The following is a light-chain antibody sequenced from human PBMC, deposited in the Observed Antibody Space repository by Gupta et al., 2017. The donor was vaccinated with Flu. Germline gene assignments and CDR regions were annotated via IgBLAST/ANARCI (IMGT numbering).Light chain of an antibody. CDR1: HTIGNY. J-gene: IGKJ5*01. Sequence: IVLTQSPATLSLSPGERATLSCRASHTIGNYLAWYQHKPGQAPRLLIYDTSNRVTGIPPRFSGSGSGTEFILTINSLEPEDFAVYYCQQRNDWPITFGQGTRLEIK. CDR2: DTS. V-gene: IGKV3-11*01. CDR3: QQRNDWPIT.